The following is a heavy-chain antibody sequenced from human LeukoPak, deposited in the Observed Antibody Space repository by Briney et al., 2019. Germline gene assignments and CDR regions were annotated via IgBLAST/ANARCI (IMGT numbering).Heavy chain of an antibody. J-gene: IGHJ5*02. D-gene: IGHD6-13*01. CDR1: GFTFSSYA. CDR2: ISGSGGST. V-gene: IGHV3-23*01. Sequence: GGTLRLSCAASGFTFSSYAMSWVRQAPGKGLEWVSAISGSGGSTYYADSVKGRFTISRDNSKNTLYLQMNSLRAEDTAVYYCAKLGSSSWYGTEYNWFDPWGQGTLVTVSS. CDR3: AKLGSSSWYGTEYNWFDP.